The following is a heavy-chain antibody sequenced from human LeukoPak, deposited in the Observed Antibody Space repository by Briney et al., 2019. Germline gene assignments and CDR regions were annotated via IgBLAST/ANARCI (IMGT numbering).Heavy chain of an antibody. V-gene: IGHV3-33*06. CDR1: GFTFSNYG. J-gene: IGHJ4*02. D-gene: IGHD6-19*01. CDR3: SKDRNVAVAGFAS. Sequence: GGSLRLSCAASGFTFSNYGMHWVRQAPGKGLEWVAVIWYDGSNKYYIDSVKGRFTISRDNSKNTLFLQMSDLRAEDTALYYCSKDRNVAVAGFASWGQGTLVTASS. CDR2: IWYDGSNK.